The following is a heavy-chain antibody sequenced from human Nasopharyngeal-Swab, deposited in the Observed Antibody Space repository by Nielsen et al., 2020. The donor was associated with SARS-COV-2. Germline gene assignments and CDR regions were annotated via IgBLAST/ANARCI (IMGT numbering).Heavy chain of an antibody. V-gene: IGHV5-51*01. Sequence: GESLKISCKGSGYSFTSYWIAWVRQMPGKGLEWMGTIYPRDSDTRYSPSFQGQVTISADKSISTAYLQWSSLKASDTAMYYCVRSEGVATSFKYYFQYGMDVWGQGTMVTVPS. D-gene: IGHD5-12*01. CDR3: VRSEGVATSFKYYFQYGMDV. CDR1: GYSFTSYW. CDR2: IYPRDSDT. J-gene: IGHJ6*02.